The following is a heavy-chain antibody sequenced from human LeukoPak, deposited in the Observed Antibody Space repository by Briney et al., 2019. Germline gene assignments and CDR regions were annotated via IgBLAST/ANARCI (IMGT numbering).Heavy chain of an antibody. CDR3: AKDQEKYYYGSGSYHPSYYYYYGMDV. CDR1: GFTFSSYA. D-gene: IGHD3-10*01. V-gene: IGHV3-23*01. Sequence: GGSLRLSCAASGFTFSSYAMSWVRQAPGKGLEWVSAISGSGGSTYYADSVKGRFTISRDNSKNTLYLQMNSLRAEDTAVYYCAKDQEKYYYGSGSYHPSYYYYYGMDVWGQGTTVTVYS. J-gene: IGHJ6*02. CDR2: ISGSGGST.